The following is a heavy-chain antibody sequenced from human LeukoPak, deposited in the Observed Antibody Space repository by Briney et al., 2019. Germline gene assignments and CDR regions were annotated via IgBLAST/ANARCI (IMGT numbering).Heavy chain of an antibody. CDR2: ISWNSGTI. J-gene: IGHJ4*02. Sequence: GRSLRLSCAASGFTFDDYAMHWVRQAPGKGLEWVSGISWNSGTIGYAASLKGRFTISRDDAKNSLYLQMNSLRAEDTAVYYCARGITMANWGQGTLVTVSS. V-gene: IGHV3-9*01. CDR1: GFTFDDYA. CDR3: ARGITMAN. D-gene: IGHD3-10*01.